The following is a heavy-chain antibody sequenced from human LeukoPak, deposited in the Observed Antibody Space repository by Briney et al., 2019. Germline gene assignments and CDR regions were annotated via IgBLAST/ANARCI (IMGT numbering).Heavy chain of an antibody. Sequence: PSETLSLTCAVSGGSISSSNWWSWVRQPPGKGLEWIGEIYHSGSTNYNPSLKSRVTISVDTSKNQFSLKLSSVTAADTAVYYCARDHSYDAFDIWGQGTMVTVSS. CDR3: ARDHSYDAFDI. CDR1: GGSISSSNW. J-gene: IGHJ3*02. V-gene: IGHV4-4*02. CDR2: IYHSGST.